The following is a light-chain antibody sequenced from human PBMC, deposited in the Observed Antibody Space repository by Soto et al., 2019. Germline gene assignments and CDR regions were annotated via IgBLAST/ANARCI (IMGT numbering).Light chain of an antibody. V-gene: IGKV3-20*01. CDR3: QQYGSSPST. CDR2: GAS. CDR1: QSVGSY. Sequence: EVVWTQSQATRALSRGEGATRCCRASQSVGSYLAWYQQKPGQAPRLLIYGASSRATGIPDRFSGSGSGTDFTLTLSRLEPDDFAVYYCQQYGSSPSTFGQGTRLEI. J-gene: IGKJ5*01.